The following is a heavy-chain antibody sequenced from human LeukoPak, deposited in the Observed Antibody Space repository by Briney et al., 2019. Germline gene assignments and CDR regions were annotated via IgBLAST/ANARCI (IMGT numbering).Heavy chain of an antibody. CDR3: VKGRMVWGVTYYYYGMDV. Sequence: GGSLRLSCSASGFTFSSYAMHWVRQAPGKGLEYVSAISSNGGSTYYADSVKGRFTISRDNSKNTLYLQMSSLRAEDTAVYYCVKGRMVWGVTYYYYGMDVWGKGTTVTVSS. D-gene: IGHD3-10*01. CDR1: GFTFSSYA. V-gene: IGHV3-64D*06. J-gene: IGHJ6*04. CDR2: ISSNGGST.